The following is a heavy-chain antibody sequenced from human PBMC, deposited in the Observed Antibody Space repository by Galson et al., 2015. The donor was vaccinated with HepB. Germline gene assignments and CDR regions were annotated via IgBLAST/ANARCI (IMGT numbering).Heavy chain of an antibody. J-gene: IGHJ6*02. V-gene: IGHV6-1*01. CDR1: GDSVSSNSAA. CDR3: ARGEEVGATTLYYYGMDV. D-gene: IGHD1-26*01. CDR2: TYYRSKWYN. Sequence: CAISGDSVSSNSAAWNWIRRSPSRGLEWLGRTYYRSKWYNDYAVSVKSRITINPDTSKNQFSLQLNSVTPEDTAVYYCARGEEVGATTLYYYGMDVWGQGTTVTVSS.